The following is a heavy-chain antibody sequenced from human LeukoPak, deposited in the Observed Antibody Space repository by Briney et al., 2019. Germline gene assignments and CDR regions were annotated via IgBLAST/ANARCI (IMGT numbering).Heavy chain of an antibody. Sequence: PSETLSLTCNVSGGSISSYYWSWIRQPPGKGLEWIGDIYYSGSTNYSPSLTSRVTISVDTSTNQFSLKLSAVTAADTAVYYCARDHGFLAGYGYYSYTAAWSKPTTATTSS. J-gene: IGHJ6*03. D-gene: IGHD3-3*01. CDR2: IYYSGST. CDR3: ARDHGFLAGYGYYSYTAA. CDR1: GGSISSYY. V-gene: IGHV4-59*12.